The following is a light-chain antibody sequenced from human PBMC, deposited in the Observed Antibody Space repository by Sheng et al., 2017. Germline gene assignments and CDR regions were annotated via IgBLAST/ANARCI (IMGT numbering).Light chain of an antibody. V-gene: IGKV1-5*03. J-gene: IGKJ2*01. CDR3: QQYNSYSGYT. Sequence: DIQMTQSPSTLSASVGDRVTLTCRASHSINTWLAWYQQKPGKPPRLLIYKASYLESGVPSRFSGSESGTEFTLTISSLQPDDFATYYCQQYNSYSGYTFGQGTKVE. CDR1: HSINTW. CDR2: KAS.